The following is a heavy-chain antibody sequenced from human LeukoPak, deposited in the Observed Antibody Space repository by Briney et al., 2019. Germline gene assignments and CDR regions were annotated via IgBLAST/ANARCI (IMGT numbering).Heavy chain of an antibody. V-gene: IGHV3-23*01. J-gene: IGHJ4*02. CDR1: GFTFSSYE. CDR2: ISGSGGST. D-gene: IGHD3-22*01. Sequence: PGGSLRLSCAASGFTFSSYEMNWVRQAPGKGLKWVSGISGSGGSTYYADSVKGRFTISRDNSKNTLYLQMNNLRAEDTAVYYCAKARGTVVPPFDYWGQGTLVTVCS. CDR3: AKARGTVVPPFDY.